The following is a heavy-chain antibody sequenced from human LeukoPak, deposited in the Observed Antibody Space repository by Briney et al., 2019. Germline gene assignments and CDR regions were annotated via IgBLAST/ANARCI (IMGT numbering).Heavy chain of an antibody. V-gene: IGHV4-39*07. D-gene: IGHD3-10*01. Sequence: PSETLSLTRTVSGGSISSSSYYWSWIRQPPGKGLEWIGEINHSGSTNYNPSLKSRVTISVDTSNNQFSLKLSSVTAADTAVYYCARGRTRGYYGSGSYLWGQGTLVTVSS. J-gene: IGHJ4*02. CDR1: GGSISSSSYY. CDR3: ARGRTRGYYGSGSYL. CDR2: INHSGST.